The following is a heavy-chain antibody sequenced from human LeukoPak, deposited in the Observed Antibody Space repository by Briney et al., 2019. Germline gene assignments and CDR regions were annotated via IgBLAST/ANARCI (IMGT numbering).Heavy chain of an antibody. V-gene: IGHV3-11*01. CDR1: GFTFSDYY. J-gene: IGHJ4*02. CDR2: ISSRGSTI. D-gene: IGHD2-15*01. CDR3: ASDSPGYDSGSYFAY. Sequence: GGSLRLSCEASGFTFSDYYMSWIRQAPGKGLEWVSYISSRGSTIYYADSVKGRFTISRDNAKNSLYLQMNSLRDEDTAVYYCASDSPGYDSGSYFAYWGQGTLVTVSS.